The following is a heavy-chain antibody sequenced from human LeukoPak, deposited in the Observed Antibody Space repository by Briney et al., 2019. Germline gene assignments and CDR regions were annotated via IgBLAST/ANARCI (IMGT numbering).Heavy chain of an antibody. Sequence: GASVKVSCKASGYTFTGYFIHWVRQAPGQGLEWMGWISPNSGGTNYAQKFQGRVTMTRDTSISTAYMELSSLRSDDTAVYYCAQIQLWTGGDLRDYWGQGTLVTVSS. J-gene: IGHJ4*02. D-gene: IGHD5-18*01. CDR1: GYTFTGYF. V-gene: IGHV1-2*02. CDR2: ISPNSGGT. CDR3: AQIQLWTGGDLRDY.